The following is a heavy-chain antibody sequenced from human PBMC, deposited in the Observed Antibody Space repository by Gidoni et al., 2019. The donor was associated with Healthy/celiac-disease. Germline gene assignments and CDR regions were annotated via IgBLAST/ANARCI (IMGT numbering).Heavy chain of an antibody. CDR3: ARGGLLYSRNYYYYYMDV. J-gene: IGHJ6*03. Sequence: QVQLVQSGAEVKQPGSSVKVSCKASGGTFSSYAISWVRQAPGQGLEWMGGIIPIFGTANYAQKFQGRVTITADESTSTAYMELSSLRSEDTAVYYCARGGLLYSRNYYYYYMDVWGKGTTVTVSS. CDR2: IIPIFGTA. CDR1: GGTFSSYA. D-gene: IGHD6-13*01. V-gene: IGHV1-69*01.